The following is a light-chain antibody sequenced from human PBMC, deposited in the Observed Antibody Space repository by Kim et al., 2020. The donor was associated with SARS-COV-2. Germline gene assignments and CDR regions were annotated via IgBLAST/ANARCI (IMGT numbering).Light chain of an antibody. CDR1: NVGSKT. J-gene: IGLJ2*01. CDR2: YDS. CDR3: QVCDSSSDHVV. V-gene: IGLV3-21*04. Sequence: AGKTAGTTSGGTNVGSKTVSWYQHKPGQAPVLVIYYDSDRPSGIPERFSGSNSGNTATLTISMVEAGDEADYYCQVCDSSSDHVVFGGGTQLTVL.